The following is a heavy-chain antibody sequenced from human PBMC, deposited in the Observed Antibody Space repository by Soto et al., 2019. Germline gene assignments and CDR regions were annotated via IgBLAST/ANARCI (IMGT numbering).Heavy chain of an antibody. Sequence: GGSLRLSCAASGFTFSSYWMSWVRQAPGKGLGWVANIKQDGSEKYYVDSVKGRFTISRDNAKNSLYLQMNSLRAEDTAVYYCASDLRYPTSYYYYYMDVWGKGTTVTVSS. J-gene: IGHJ6*03. CDR1: GFTFSSYW. CDR2: IKQDGSEK. D-gene: IGHD1-1*01. V-gene: IGHV3-7*01. CDR3: ASDLRYPTSYYYYYMDV.